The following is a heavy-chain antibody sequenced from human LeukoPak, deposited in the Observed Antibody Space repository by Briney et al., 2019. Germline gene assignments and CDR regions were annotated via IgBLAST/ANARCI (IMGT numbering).Heavy chain of an antibody. Sequence: SETLSLTCTVSGYSISSAYYWGWIRQPPGKGLEWIGSIYHSGSTNYNPSLKSRVTMSVDTSKNQLSLKLSSVTAADTAVYYCAREKSSSYGLAQHWGQGTLVTVSS. CDR2: IYHSGST. D-gene: IGHD3-22*01. J-gene: IGHJ1*01. CDR3: AREKSSSYGLAQH. V-gene: IGHV4-38-2*02. CDR1: GYSISSAYY.